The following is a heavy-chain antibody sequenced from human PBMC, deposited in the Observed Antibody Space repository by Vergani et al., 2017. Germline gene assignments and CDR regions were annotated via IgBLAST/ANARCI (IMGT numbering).Heavy chain of an antibody. Sequence: QVQLVQSGSEFKKPGASVKVSCKTSGHTFSNYEMNWVRQAPGQRLEWMGWINTKTGNPTYAQDFTGRFVFSLDTSVSTAYLEINNLQPEDSAVYFCATASWAQLWVHKHWGQGTRVTVSS. J-gene: IGHJ4*02. CDR3: ATASWAQLWVHKH. CDR1: GHTFSNYE. V-gene: IGHV7-4-1*02. D-gene: IGHD5-24*01. CDR2: INTKTGNP.